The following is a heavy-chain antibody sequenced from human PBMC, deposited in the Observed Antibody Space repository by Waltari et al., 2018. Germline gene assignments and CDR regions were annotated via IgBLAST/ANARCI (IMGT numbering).Heavy chain of an antibody. V-gene: IGHV3-7*01. CDR3: ARESLEFGYFDY. D-gene: IGHD2-15*01. Sequence: EVQLVESGGGLVQPGGSLRLSCAASGFTFTNYWMSWVRQAPGKGLEWVANIKQYGSEKYYVDSVKGRFTIARDNAKNSLYLQMNSLRAEDTAVYYCARESLEFGYFDYWGQGTLVTVSS. CDR1: GFTFTNYW. J-gene: IGHJ4*02. CDR2: IKQYGSEK.